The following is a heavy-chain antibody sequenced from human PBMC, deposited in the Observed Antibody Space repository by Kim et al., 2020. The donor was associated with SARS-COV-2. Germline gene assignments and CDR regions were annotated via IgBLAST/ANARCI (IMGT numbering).Heavy chain of an antibody. J-gene: IGHJ6*02. CDR2: ISSSSSYI. Sequence: GGSLRLSCAASGFTFSSYSMNWVRQAPGKGLEWVSSISSSSSYIYYADSVKGRFTISRDNAKNSLYLQMNSLRAEDTAVYYCARDGIVVVPQRNGMDVWGQGTTVTVSS. CDR3: ARDGIVVVPQRNGMDV. V-gene: IGHV3-21*01. CDR1: GFTFSSYS. D-gene: IGHD2-2*01.